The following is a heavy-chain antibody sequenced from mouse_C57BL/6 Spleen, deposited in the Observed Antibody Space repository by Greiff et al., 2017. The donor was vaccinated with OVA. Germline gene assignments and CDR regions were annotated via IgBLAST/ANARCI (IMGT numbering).Heavy chain of an antibody. CDR2: IHPSDSDT. J-gene: IGHJ3*01. CDR1: GYTFTSYW. Sequence: VKLQQPGAELVQPGASVKVSCKASGYTFTSYWMHWVQQRPCQGLEWIGRIHPSDSDTNYNQKFKGKATLTVDKYTSTAYMQLRRLTSEDSAVYYCATDDYGGAWFAYWGQGTLVTVSA. V-gene: IGHV1-74*01. CDR3: ATDDYGGAWFAY. D-gene: IGHD2-4*01.